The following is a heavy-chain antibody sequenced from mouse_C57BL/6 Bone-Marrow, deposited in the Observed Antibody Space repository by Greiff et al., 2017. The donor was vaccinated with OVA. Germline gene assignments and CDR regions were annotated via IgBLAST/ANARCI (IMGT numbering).Heavy chain of an antibody. D-gene: IGHD1-1*02. V-gene: IGHV1-54*01. J-gene: IGHJ2*01. CDR2: INPGSGGT. CDR1: GYAFTNYL. CDR3: ARGGGHYFDY. Sequence: VQLVESGAELVRPGTSVKVSCKASGYAFTNYLIEWVKQRPGQGLEWIGVINPGSGGTNYNEKFKGKATLTADKSSSTAYMQLSSLTSEDSAVYFCARGGGHYFDYWGQGTTLTVSS.